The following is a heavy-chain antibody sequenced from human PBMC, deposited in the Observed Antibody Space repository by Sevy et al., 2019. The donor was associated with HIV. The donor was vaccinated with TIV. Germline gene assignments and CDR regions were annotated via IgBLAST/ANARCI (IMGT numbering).Heavy chain of an antibody. J-gene: IGHJ5*02. CDR1: GFTFSNYD. CDR2: ISSSGSSI. V-gene: IGHV3-48*03. D-gene: IGHD2-8*01. Sequence: GGSLRLSCTASGFTFSNYDMNWVRQAPGKGLEWVSKISSSGSSIYYADSVKGRFTISRDNAKNSLNLQMNSLRAKDTAVYYCTRNGGAFDNGFDPWGQGTLVTVSS. CDR3: TRNGGAFDNGFDP.